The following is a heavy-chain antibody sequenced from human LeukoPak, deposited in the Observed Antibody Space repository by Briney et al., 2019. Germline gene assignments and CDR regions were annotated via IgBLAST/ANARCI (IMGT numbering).Heavy chain of an antibody. CDR3: ARAMDTAMVNDY. CDR1: GYSISSGYY. D-gene: IGHD5-18*01. Sequence: SETLSLTCTVSGYSISSGYYWGWIRQPPGQGLEWIGSIYHSGSTYYNPSLKSRVTISVDTSKNRFSLKLSSVTAADTAVYYGARAMDTAMVNDYWGQGTLVTVSS. J-gene: IGHJ4*02. CDR2: IYHSGST. V-gene: IGHV4-38-2*02.